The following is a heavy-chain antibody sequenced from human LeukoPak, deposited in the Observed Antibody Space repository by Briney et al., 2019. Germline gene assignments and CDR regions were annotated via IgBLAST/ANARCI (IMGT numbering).Heavy chain of an antibody. J-gene: IGHJ4*01. Sequence: PSETLSLTCTVSGGSISRYYWSWIRQPPGKGLEWIGNIYYNGSTNYKPSLKSRVTISVHTSKNQFSLNLRSLTAADTAVYYCARGGYSGYAFDRWGQGTRVTVCS. CDR3: ARGGYSGYAFDR. CDR2: IYYNGST. CDR1: GGSISRYY. V-gene: IGHV4-59*01. D-gene: IGHD5-12*01.